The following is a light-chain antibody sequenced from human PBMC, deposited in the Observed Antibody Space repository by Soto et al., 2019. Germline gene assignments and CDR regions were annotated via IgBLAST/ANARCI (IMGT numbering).Light chain of an antibody. CDR2: EDT. CDR1: SSDVWSYNV. CDR3: CSYADSRTFI. Sequence: QSALTQPASVSGSPGQSITIPCTGTSSDVWSYNVVSWYQQEQGQVPKLVIYEDTTRPSAISYRFSGAKSGNTACLTISGDQADDEGDYYCCSYADSRTFIFGGGTKVTVL. V-gene: IGLV2-23*02. J-gene: IGLJ2*01.